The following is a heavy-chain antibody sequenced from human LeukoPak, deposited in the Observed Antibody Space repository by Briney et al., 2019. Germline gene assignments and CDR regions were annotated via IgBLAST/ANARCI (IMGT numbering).Heavy chain of an antibody. Sequence: GGPLRLPCGASGFTYSLYVMNWPRQAPGKARECVLSISSSSSYIYYADSVKGRFTISRDNAKNSLYLQMNSLRAEDTAVYYCARVAYDSSGYYGDWGQGTLVTVSS. D-gene: IGHD3-22*01. J-gene: IGHJ4*02. CDR2: ISSSSSYI. CDR1: GFTYSLYV. CDR3: ARVAYDSSGYYGD. V-gene: IGHV3-21*01.